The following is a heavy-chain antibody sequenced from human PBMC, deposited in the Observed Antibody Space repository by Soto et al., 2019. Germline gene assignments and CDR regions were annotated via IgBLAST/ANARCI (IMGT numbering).Heavy chain of an antibody. Sequence: TLLRPCIVSAGSGSGGFYYRIWIPQTPGKGLEWIGYIDYSGTTNYSPSLKSRVAMSVDTFKYQFSLRLSSVTAADTAVYYWARAADELSARSRDS. J-gene: IGHJ5*01. D-gene: IGHD1-26*01. V-gene: IGHV4-61*01. CDR3: ARAADELSARSRDS. CDR2: IDYSGTT. CDR1: AGSGSGGFYY.